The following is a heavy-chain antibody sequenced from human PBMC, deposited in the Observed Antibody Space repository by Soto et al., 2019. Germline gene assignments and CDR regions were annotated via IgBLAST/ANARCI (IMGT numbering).Heavy chain of an antibody. V-gene: IGHV4-31*03. CDR3: PRAHGYRAGNVWFDP. J-gene: IGHJ5*02. Sequence: SETLSLTCTVSGGSISSGGYYWSWIRQHPGKGLEWIGYIYYSGSTYYNPSLKSRVTISVDTSKSQFSLKLSSVTAADTAVYYCPRAHGYRAGNVWFDPWGQGTPVTVSS. CDR1: GGSISSGGYY. D-gene: IGHD5-12*01. CDR2: IYYSGST.